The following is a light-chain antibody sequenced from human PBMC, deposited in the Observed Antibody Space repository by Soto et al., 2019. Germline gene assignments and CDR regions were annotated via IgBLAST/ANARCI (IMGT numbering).Light chain of an antibody. Sequence: DIQMTQSPSSLSASVGDRVTITCRASQSIRSYLNWYQQKPGKAPKLLIYAASSLQSGVPSRFSGSGSGTDFTLTISSLQPEDFATYYCQQSYSTPPTFGQGTKLDI. CDR1: QSIRSY. CDR2: AAS. J-gene: IGKJ2*01. CDR3: QQSYSTPPT. V-gene: IGKV1-39*01.